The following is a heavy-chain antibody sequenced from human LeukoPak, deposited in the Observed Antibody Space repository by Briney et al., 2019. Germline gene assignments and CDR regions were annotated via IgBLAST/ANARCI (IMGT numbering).Heavy chain of an antibody. J-gene: IGHJ4*02. CDR3: AKVGTEGYYFDH. Sequence: GGSLRLSCVVSGFTFSSYAMNWVRQAPGKGLEWVSYIGSSGTTIHYADAVKGRFTIFRDNAKSSLYLQMNSLRAEDTAVYYCAKVGTEGYYFDHWGQGTLVTVSS. CDR1: GFTFSSYA. V-gene: IGHV3-48*04. D-gene: IGHD2-8*02. CDR2: IGSSGTTI.